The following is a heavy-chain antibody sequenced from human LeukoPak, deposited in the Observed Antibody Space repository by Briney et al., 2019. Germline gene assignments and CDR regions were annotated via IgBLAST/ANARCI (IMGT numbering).Heavy chain of an antibody. J-gene: IGHJ4*02. D-gene: IGHD1-26*01. CDR2: INHSGST. V-gene: IGHV4-34*01. CDR3: ARAFTRGELLGMFFDY. Sequence: PSETLSLTCAVYGGSFSGYYWSWIRQPPGKGLEWIGEINHSGSTNYNPSLKSRVTISVDTSKNQFSLKLSSVTAADTAVYYCARAFTRGELLGMFFDYWGQGTLVTVSS. CDR1: GGSFSGYY.